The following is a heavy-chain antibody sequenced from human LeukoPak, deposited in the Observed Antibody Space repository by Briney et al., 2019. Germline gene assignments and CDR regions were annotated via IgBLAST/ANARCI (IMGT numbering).Heavy chain of an antibody. V-gene: IGHV1-24*01. CDR3: ATGLYGTYYYGSGSYYNRDY. J-gene: IGHJ4*02. D-gene: IGHD3-10*01. Sequence: ASVKVSCTVSGYTLTELSMHWVRQAPGKGLEWMGGFDPEDGETIYAQKFQGRVTMTEDTSTDTAYMELSSLRSEDTAVYYCATGLYGTYYYGSGSYYNRDYWGQGTLVTVSS. CDR2: FDPEDGET. CDR1: GYTLTELS.